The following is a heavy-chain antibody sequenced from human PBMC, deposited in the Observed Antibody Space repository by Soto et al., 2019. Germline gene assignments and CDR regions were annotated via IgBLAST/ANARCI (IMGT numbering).Heavy chain of an antibody. CDR2: IHHSGST. V-gene: IGHV4-38-2*01. CDR3: ARSSGYVPGRY. D-gene: IGHD5-12*01. J-gene: IGHJ4*02. Sequence: SETLSLTCAVSGYPISSGYYWGWIRQPPGKGLEWIGIIHHSGSTYYNPSLRSRITISVDTSKNQFSLKMPSVTAADTAVYYCARSSGYVPGRYWGQGILVTVSS. CDR1: GYPISSGYY.